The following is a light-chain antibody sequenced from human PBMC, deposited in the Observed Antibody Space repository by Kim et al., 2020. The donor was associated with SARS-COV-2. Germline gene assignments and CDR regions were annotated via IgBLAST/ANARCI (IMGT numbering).Light chain of an antibody. Sequence: EIVMTQSPATLSVSPGERATLSCRASQSVSSSLAWYQQKPGQAPRLLIYGASTRATGIPGRFSGSGSGTEFTLTISSLQSEDFAVYCCQQYNNWPYTFGQGTKLEIK. V-gene: IGKV3-15*01. CDR1: QSVSSS. CDR3: QQYNNWPYT. J-gene: IGKJ2*01. CDR2: GAS.